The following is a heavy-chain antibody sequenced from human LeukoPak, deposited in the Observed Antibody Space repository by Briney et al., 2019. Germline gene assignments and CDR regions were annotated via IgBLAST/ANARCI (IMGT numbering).Heavy chain of an antibody. J-gene: IGHJ4*02. CDR2: ISGGGETT. CDR1: GFTFRLYG. Sequence: GGSLRLSCAASGFTFRLYGMNWVRQAPGKGLEWVSAISGGGETTTYTDSVKGRFTISRDNSKNTVYLQMNSLSAEDTAVYYCARARAGGYNYGPFDYWGQGTLVTVSS. D-gene: IGHD5-18*01. V-gene: IGHV3-23*01. CDR3: ARARAGGYNYGPFDY.